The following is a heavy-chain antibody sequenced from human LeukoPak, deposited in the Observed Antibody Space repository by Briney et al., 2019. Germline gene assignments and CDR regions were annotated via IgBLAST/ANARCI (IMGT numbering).Heavy chain of an antibody. D-gene: IGHD6-19*01. CDR2: IYYSGST. V-gene: IGHV4-39*07. Sequence: SETLSLTCTISGGSISSSSYYWGWIRQPPGKGLEWIGSIYYSGSTYYNPSLKSRVTISVDTSKNQFSLKLSSVTAADTAVYYCASGDSSGWRPFDYWGQGTLVTVSS. CDR3: ASGDSSGWRPFDY. J-gene: IGHJ4*02. CDR1: GGSISSSSYY.